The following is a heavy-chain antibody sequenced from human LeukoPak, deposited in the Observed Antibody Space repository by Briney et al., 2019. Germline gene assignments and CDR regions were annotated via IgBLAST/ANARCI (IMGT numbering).Heavy chain of an antibody. CDR3: ARDPTTVTTIFDS. CDR2: IYPGESIYASENT. CDR1: GVSISAYY. Sequence: PSETLSLTCSVSGVSISAYYWSWIRQPAGKGLEWIGRIYPGESIYASENTNYNPSLKSRVSMSGDTSKNQVSLKLRSVTAADTAVYYCARDPTTVTTIFDSWGQGTLVTVSS. V-gene: IGHV4-4*07. D-gene: IGHD4-17*01. J-gene: IGHJ4*02.